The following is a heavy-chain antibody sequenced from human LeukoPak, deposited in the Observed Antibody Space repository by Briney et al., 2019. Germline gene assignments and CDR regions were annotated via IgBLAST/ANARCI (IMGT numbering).Heavy chain of an antibody. V-gene: IGHV3-23*01. D-gene: IGHD3-9*01. CDR2: ISGSGGST. CDR1: GFTFSSYA. CDR3: AKGPRTHYDILTDY. J-gene: IGHJ4*02. Sequence: GGSLRLSCAASGFTFSSYAMSWVRQAPGKGLEWVSAISGSGGSTYYADSVKGRFTISRDNSKNTLYLQMNSLRAEDTAVFYCAKGPRTHYDILTDYWGQGTLVTVSS.